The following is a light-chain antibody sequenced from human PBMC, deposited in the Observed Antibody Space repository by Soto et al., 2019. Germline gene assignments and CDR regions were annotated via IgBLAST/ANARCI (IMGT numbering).Light chain of an antibody. CDR1: QSIGTY. Sequence: DAQMTQSPSSLSASVGDSVTITCRASQSIGTYLDWYQHKPGKAPKLLIYAASSLQSWVPSRISGSGTGTDFTLTISSLQPEDFATDYCHESHSTFGQGTKLEIK. J-gene: IGKJ2*01. V-gene: IGKV1-39*01. CDR3: HESHST. CDR2: AAS.